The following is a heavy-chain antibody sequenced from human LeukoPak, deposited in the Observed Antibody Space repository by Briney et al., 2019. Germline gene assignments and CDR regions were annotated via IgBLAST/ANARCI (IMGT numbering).Heavy chain of an antibody. J-gene: IGHJ4*02. CDR1: GASISSYY. Sequence: SETLSLTCTASGASISSYYWCWVRQPAGKGLEWIGCMYTRGITSYNPSLKSRVTVSVDTSKNQFSLKLTSVTAADTAVFYCARVGGGNFDYWGQGTLVTVSS. D-gene: IGHD1-26*01. CDR3: ARVGGGNFDY. CDR2: MYTRGIT. V-gene: IGHV4-4*07.